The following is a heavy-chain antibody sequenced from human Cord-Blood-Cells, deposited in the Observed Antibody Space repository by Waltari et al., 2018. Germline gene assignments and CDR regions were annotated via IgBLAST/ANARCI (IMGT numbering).Heavy chain of an antibody. J-gene: IGHJ5*02. CDR1: GYTFTGYY. CDR2: INPNSGGT. CDR3: ARDQGSSWYWFDP. Sequence: QVQLVQSGAAVKKPGASVKVSCKASGYTFTGYYMHWVRQAPGQGLEWLGLINPNSGGTNYAQKFQGRVTMTRDTSTSTAYMELSRLRSDDTAVYYCARDQGSSWYWFDPWGQGTLVTVSS. D-gene: IGHD6-13*01. V-gene: IGHV1-2*02.